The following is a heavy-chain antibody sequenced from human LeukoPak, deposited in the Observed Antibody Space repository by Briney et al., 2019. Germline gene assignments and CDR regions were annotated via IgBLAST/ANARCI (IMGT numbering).Heavy chain of an antibody. J-gene: IGHJ6*04. CDR1: GYSISSGYY. CDR3: ARLHVLRYFDWLPMDV. CDR2: IYHSGST. D-gene: IGHD3-9*01. Sequence: SETLSLTCTVSGYSISSGYYWGWIRQPPGKGLEWIGSIYHSGSTYYNPSLKSRVTISVDTSKNQFSLKLSSVTAADTAVYYCARLHVLRYFDWLPMDVWGKGTTVTISS. V-gene: IGHV4-38-2*02.